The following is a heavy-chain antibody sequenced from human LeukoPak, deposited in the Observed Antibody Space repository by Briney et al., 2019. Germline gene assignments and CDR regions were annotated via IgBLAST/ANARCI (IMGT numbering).Heavy chain of an antibody. CDR2: IYPGDSDT. CDR1: GYSFTYYW. J-gene: IGHJ3*02. D-gene: IGHD2-21*01. V-gene: IGHV5-51*01. CDR3: ARGGDNSPQGLDAFDI. Sequence: GESLKISCKGFGYSFTYYWIGWVRQMPGKGLEWMGIIYPGDSDTRYSPSFQGQVTISADKSITTAYLQWSSLKASDTAMYYCARGGDNSPQGLDAFDIWGQGTMVTVSS.